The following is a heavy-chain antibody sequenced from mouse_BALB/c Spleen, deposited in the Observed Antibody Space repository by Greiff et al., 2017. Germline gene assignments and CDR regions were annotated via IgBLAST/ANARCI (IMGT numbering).Heavy chain of an antibody. J-gene: IGHJ2*01. CDR2: IYPGDGDT. CDR1: GYAFSSYW. Sequence: QVQLQQSGAELVRPGSSVKISCKASGYAFSSYWMNWVKQRPGQGLEWIGRIYPGDGDTNYNGKFKGKATLTADKSSSTAYMQLSSLTSEDSAVYFCARLGDGNFYFDYWGQGTTLTVSS. D-gene: IGHD2-1*01. CDR3: ARLGDGNFYFDY. V-gene: IGHV1-80*01.